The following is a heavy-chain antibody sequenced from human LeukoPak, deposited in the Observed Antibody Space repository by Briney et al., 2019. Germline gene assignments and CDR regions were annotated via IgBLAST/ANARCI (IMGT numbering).Heavy chain of an antibody. CDR1: GGSISSSSYY. D-gene: IGHD3-3*01. Sequence: PSETLSLTCTVSGGSISSSSYYWGWIRQPPGKGLEWIGSIYYSGSTYYNPSLKSRVTISVDTSKNQFSLKLSSVTAADTAVYYCASEDNDFWSGYLGLSLFDPWSQGTLVTVSS. J-gene: IGHJ5*02. CDR2: IYYSGST. CDR3: ASEDNDFWSGYLGLSLFDP. V-gene: IGHV4-39*01.